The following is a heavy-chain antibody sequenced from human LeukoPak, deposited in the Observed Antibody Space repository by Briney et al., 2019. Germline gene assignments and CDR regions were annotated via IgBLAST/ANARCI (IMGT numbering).Heavy chain of an antibody. V-gene: IGHV3-30*18. CDR1: GVTFSSYG. CDR2: ISYDXSNK. J-gene: IGHJ4*02. CDR3: AKXXXXCDY. Sequence: GGSLRLSCAASGVTFSSYGMHWVRQAPGKGLEWVAVISYDXSNKYYADSVKGRFTISRDNSKNTLYLQMNSLRAEDTAVYYCAKXXXXCDYWGQGTLVTVSS.